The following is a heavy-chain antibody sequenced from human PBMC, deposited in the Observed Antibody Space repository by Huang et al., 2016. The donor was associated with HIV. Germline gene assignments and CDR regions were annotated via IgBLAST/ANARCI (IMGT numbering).Heavy chain of an antibody. J-gene: IGHJ4*03. CDR1: GVSFSDYA. Sequence: QAQLVQSGAAVMKPGSSVRVSCKASGVSFSDYAFSWVRRAPGQGVAWRGRSIPGFGYTNYATRLQGRVAISADKSSNTVYLELTSLRSGDTAVYYCAREGQNWLGKPFGALAFWGQGTEVIVSS. CDR2: SIPGFGYT. D-gene: IGHD3-16*01. V-gene: IGHV1-69*04. CDR3: AREGQNWLGKPFGALAF.